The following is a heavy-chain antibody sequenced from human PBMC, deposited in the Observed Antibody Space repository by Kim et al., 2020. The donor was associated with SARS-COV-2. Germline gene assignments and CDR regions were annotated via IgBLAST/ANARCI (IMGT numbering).Heavy chain of an antibody. V-gene: IGHV3-7*03. CDR3: AGGHYSL. D-gene: IGHD6-13*01. J-gene: IGHJ6*01. CDR1: GFTFSDHY. Sequence: GGSLRLSCAASGFTFSDHYMSWTRQAPGKGLEWVANIKSDGGKTYHVDTVKGRFTISRDNSKNIVFLEMNSLRAEDTAMYYCAGGHYSLCGQESTVTVSS. CDR2: IKSDGGKT.